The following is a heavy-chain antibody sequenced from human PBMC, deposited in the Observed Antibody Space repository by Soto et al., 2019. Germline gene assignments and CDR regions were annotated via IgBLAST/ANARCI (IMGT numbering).Heavy chain of an antibody. CDR2: IRSKANSYAT. Sequence: EVQLVESGGGLVQPGGSLKLSCAASGFIFSGSAMHWVRQASGKGLEWVGRIRSKANSYATAYAASVKGRFTISRDDSKNTAYLQMNSLKTEDTAVYYCTRHVDDRSSSWYYGMDVWGQGTTVTVSS. CDR3: TRHVDDRSSSWYYGMDV. CDR1: GFIFSGSA. D-gene: IGHD6-13*01. V-gene: IGHV3-73*02. J-gene: IGHJ6*02.